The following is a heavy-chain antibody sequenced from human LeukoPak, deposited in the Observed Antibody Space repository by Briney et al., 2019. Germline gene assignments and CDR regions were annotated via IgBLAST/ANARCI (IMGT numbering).Heavy chain of an antibody. J-gene: IGHJ4*02. CDR2: IDYSGST. CDR1: GGSISRHY. D-gene: IGHD6-19*01. V-gene: IGHV4-59*11. CDR3: ARGYSSGWYYFDY. Sequence: SETLSLTCTASGGSISRHYLNWIRQPPGKGLEWVGYIDYSGSTDYNPSLKSRVTFSVDTSKKQFSLKLSSVTAADTAVYYCARGYSSGWYYFDYWGQGTLVTVSS.